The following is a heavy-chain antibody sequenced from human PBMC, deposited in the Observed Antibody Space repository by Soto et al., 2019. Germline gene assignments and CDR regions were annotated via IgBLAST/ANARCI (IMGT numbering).Heavy chain of an antibody. D-gene: IGHD3-10*01. J-gene: IGHJ5*02. CDR1: GGTFSSYA. Sequence: SVKVSCKASGGTFSSYAISWVRQAPGQGLEWMGGIIPIFGTANYAQRFQGRVTITADESTSTAYMELSSLRSEDTAVYYCADRFYSYGSGENWFDPWGQGTLVTVSS. V-gene: IGHV1-69*13. CDR3: ADRFYSYGSGENWFDP. CDR2: IIPIFGTA.